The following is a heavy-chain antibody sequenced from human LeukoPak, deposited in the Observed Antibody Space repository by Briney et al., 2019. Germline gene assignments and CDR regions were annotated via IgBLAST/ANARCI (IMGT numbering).Heavy chain of an antibody. CDR1: GGSISSYY. V-gene: IGHV4-4*07. D-gene: IGHD1-7*01. Sequence: SETLSLTCTVSGGSISSYYWSWIRQPAGKGLEWIGRIYTSGSTNYNPSLKSRVTISVDTSKNQFSLKLSSVTAADTAVYYCTYNWNYGDDYWGQGTLVTVSS. J-gene: IGHJ4*02. CDR2: IYTSGST. CDR3: TYNWNYGDDY.